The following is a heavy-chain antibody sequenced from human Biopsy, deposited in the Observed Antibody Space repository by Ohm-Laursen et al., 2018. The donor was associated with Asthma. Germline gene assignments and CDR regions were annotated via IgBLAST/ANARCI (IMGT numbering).Heavy chain of an antibody. V-gene: IGHV3-23*01. CDR3: AREGNDWSGYVTGDH. CDR2: IRGSGDKT. CDR1: GFTFSSYA. J-gene: IGHJ5*02. D-gene: IGHD3-3*01. Sequence: SLRLSCTASGFTFSSYAMSWVRQAPGQGLEWVSGIRGSGDKTYYADSVKGRFTISRDNSKNTLYLQMNSLRAEDTAVYFCAREGNDWSGYVTGDHWGQGSLVTVSS.